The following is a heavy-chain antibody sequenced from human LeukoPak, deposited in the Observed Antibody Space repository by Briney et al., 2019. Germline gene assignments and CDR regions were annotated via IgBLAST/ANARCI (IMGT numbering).Heavy chain of an antibody. CDR3: ASKIVQYRPLDY. CDR1: GFTFSSYA. V-gene: IGHV3-23*01. Sequence: PGGSLRLSCAASGFTFSSYAMHWVRQAPGKGLEWVSAISGSGGSTYYADSVKGRFTISRDNSKNTLYLQMNSLRAEDTAVYYWASKIVQYRPLDYWGQGTLVTVSS. CDR2: ISGSGGST. J-gene: IGHJ4*02. D-gene: IGHD2-8*01.